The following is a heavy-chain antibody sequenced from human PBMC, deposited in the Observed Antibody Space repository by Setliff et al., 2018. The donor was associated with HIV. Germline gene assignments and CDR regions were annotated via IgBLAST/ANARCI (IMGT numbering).Heavy chain of an antibody. CDR3: ALPYCSGGNCWSSASLPRAGWFDP. J-gene: IGHJ5*02. CDR1: GGTFSSYV. CDR2: IIPMYGVT. V-gene: IGHV1-69*05. Sequence: SVKVSCKASGGTFSSYVISWVRQAPGQGPEWMGGIIPMYGVTNYAQKFQGRVTITTDESTSTAYMELSSLRSEDTAVYYCALPYCSGGNCWSSASLPRAGWFDPWGQGTLVTVSS. D-gene: IGHD2-15*01.